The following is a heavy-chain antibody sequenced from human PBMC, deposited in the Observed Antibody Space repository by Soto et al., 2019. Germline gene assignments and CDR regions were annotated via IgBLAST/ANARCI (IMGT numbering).Heavy chain of an antibody. CDR1: GYMFNSYG. Sequence: QVQLVQSGAEVKKRGASVKVSCKASGYMFNSYGMSWLRQAPGQGLEWIGWISGYNGKTDLAQKFQGRVTMTTETCTSTVYMELTSLRFDDTALYYCARDETYTAGWYFEHWGQGTLVTVPS. CDR2: ISGYNGKT. V-gene: IGHV1-18*01. CDR3: ARDETYTAGWYFEH. D-gene: IGHD6-19*01. J-gene: IGHJ4*02.